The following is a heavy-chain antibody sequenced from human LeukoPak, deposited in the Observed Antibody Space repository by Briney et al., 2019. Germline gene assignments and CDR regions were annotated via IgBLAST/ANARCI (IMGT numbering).Heavy chain of an antibody. Sequence: SGPTLVKPTQTLTLTCTFSGFSLSTSGVGVGRIRQPPGKALEWLALIYWDDDKRYSPSLKSRLTITKDTSKNQVVLTMTNMDPVDTATYYCAHGEYNRINFDYWGQGTLVTVSS. CDR1: GFSLSTSGVG. CDR3: AHGEYNRINFDY. J-gene: IGHJ4*02. CDR2: IYWDDDK. V-gene: IGHV2-5*02. D-gene: IGHD1-14*01.